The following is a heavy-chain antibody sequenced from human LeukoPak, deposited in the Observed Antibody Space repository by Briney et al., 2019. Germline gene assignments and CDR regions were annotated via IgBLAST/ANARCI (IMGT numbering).Heavy chain of an antibody. Sequence: SQTLSLTCTVSGGSISSGGYYWSWIRQHPGKGLEWIGYIYYSGSTYYNPSLKSRVTISVDTSKNQFSLKLSSVTAADTAVYYCAREMVGSTTFDCWGQGTLVTVSS. CDR3: AREMVGSTTFDC. CDR1: GGSISSGGYY. CDR2: IYYSGST. J-gene: IGHJ4*02. D-gene: IGHD1-26*01. V-gene: IGHV4-31*03.